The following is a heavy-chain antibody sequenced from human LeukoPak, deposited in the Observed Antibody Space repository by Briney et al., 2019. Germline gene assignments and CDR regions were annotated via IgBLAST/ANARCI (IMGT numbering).Heavy chain of an antibody. Sequence: PGGSLRLSCAASGFTFSSYSMNWVRQAPGKGLEWVSYISSSSSTIYYADSVKGRFTISRDNAKNSLYLQMNSLRAEDTAVYYCARALRYFDWLSTSPEYNWFDPWGQGTLFTVSS. CDR2: ISSSSSTI. D-gene: IGHD3-9*01. V-gene: IGHV3-48*01. J-gene: IGHJ5*02. CDR3: ARALRYFDWLSTSPEYNWFDP. CDR1: GFTFSSYS.